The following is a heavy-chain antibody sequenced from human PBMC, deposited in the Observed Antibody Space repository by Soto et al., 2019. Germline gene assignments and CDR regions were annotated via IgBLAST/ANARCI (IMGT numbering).Heavy chain of an antibody. V-gene: IGHV3-21*03. CDR1: GFSFSTYS. J-gene: IGHJ4*02. Sequence: GGSLRLSCAVSGFSFSTYSMNWVRQAPGKGLEWVSSIIGSSTYIFYADSVKGRFTISRDNAKNSLYLQMNSLRAEDTAVSYCARDVPNSNFESWGQGTLVTVSP. D-gene: IGHD1-1*01. CDR2: IIGSSTYI. CDR3: ARDVPNSNFES.